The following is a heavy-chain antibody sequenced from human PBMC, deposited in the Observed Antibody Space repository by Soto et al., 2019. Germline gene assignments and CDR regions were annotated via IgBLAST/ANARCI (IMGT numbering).Heavy chain of an antibody. J-gene: IGHJ4*02. V-gene: IGHV3-15*01. CDR3: TTRPSSSRPPSF. Sequence: GSLRLSCAASGFTFSNAWMSWVRQAPGKGLEWVGRIKSKTDGGTTDYAAPVKGRFTISRDDSKNTLYLQMNSLKTEDTAVYYCTTRPSSSRPPSFWGQGTLVTVSS. CDR2: IKSKTDGGTT. D-gene: IGHD6-13*01. CDR1: GFTFSNAW.